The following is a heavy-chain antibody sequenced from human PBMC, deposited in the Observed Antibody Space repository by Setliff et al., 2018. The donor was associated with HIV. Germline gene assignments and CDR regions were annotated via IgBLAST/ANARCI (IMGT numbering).Heavy chain of an antibody. D-gene: IGHD4-17*01. CDR2: INHRGST. J-gene: IGHJ4*02. CDR3: ARYDYGDFDY. V-gene: IGHV4-34*01. Sequence: LSLTCAVYGGSFSGYYWSWIRQPPGKGLEWIGEINHRGSTNCNPSLKSRVSISVDTSKNQFSLNLSSVTAADTAVYYCARYDYGDFDYWGQGTPVTVSS. CDR1: GGSFSGYY.